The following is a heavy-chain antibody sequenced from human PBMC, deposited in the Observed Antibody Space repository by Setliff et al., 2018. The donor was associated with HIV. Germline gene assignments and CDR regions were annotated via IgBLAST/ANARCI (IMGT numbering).Heavy chain of an antibody. CDR2: IGSSNHGI. CDR1: GFTFSDYY. D-gene: IGHD3-10*01. Sequence: PGGSLRLSCAASGFTFSDYYMSWIRQAPGKGLDWVAHIGSSNHGIHYTASVQGRFTVSRDNANNLLFLQMNNLRDEDTAVYYCASFYGDYGYWGHGTQVTVSS. J-gene: IGHJ4*01. V-gene: IGHV3-11*03. CDR3: ASFYGDYGY.